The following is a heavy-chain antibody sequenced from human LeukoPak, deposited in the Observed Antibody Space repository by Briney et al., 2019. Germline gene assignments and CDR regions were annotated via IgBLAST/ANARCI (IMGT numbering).Heavy chain of an antibody. D-gene: IGHD1-14*01. CDR1: GGSISNTNW. J-gene: IGHJ4*02. CDR2: IHRSGSP. CDR3: AREILGGFNPGAY. V-gene: IGHV4-4*02. Sequence: SGTLSLTCGVSGGSISNTNWWSWVRQPPGQGLEWIGEIHRSGSPNYPSLQSRVTISIDRSRNQIVLELSSVTAADTAFYYCAREILGGFNPGAYWGQGTLVTVSS.